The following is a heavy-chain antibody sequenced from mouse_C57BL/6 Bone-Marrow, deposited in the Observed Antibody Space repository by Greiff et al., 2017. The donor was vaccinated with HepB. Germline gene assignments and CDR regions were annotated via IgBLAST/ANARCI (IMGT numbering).Heavy chain of an antibody. CDR3: ARVSSSWYFDY. J-gene: IGHJ2*01. D-gene: IGHD1-1*01. V-gene: IGHV1-82*01. Sequence: QVQLQQSGPELVKPGASVKISCKASGYAFSSSWMNWVKQRPGKGLEWIGRIYPGDGDTNYNGKFKGKATLTADKSSSTAYMQLSSLTSEDSAVYFCARVSSSWYFDYWGQGTTLTVSS. CDR2: IYPGDGDT. CDR1: GYAFSSSW.